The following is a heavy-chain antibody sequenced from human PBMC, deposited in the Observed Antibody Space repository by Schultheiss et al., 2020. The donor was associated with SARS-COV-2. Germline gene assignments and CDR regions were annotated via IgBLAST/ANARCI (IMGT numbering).Heavy chain of an antibody. J-gene: IGHJ4*02. CDR2: ISSSSSYT. Sequence: GGSLRLSCAASGFTFSSYAMSWVRQAPGKGLEWVSYISSSSSYTNYADSVKGRFTISRDNSKNTLYLQMNSLRAEDTAVYYCARDSDTMIVVVMAYWGQGTLVTVSS. D-gene: IGHD3-22*01. V-gene: IGHV3-21*05. CDR1: GFTFSSYA. CDR3: ARDSDTMIVVVMAY.